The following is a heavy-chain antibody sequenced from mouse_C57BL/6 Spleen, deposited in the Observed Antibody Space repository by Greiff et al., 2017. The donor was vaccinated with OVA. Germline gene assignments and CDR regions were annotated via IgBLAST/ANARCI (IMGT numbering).Heavy chain of an antibody. Sequence: EVKLMESGPGLVKPSQSLSLSCSVTGYSITSGYYWNWIRQFPGNQLECVGYISYDGSTNYNPSLKNRISITRDTSKNQFFLKLNSVTTEDTATYYCAKFVDGYGFYAMDYWGQGTSVTVSS. V-gene: IGHV3-6*01. CDR2: ISYDGST. D-gene: IGHD2-2*01. CDR3: AKFVDGYGFYAMDY. CDR1: GYSITSGYY. J-gene: IGHJ4*01.